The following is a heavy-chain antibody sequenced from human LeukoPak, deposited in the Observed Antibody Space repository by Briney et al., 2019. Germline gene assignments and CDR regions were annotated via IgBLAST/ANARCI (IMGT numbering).Heavy chain of an antibody. V-gene: IGHV3-48*03. CDR3: ARVRVDSMDV. CDR2: ISSSGSTI. Sequence: GGSLRLSCAASGFTFSSYEMNWVRQAPGKGLEWVSYISSSGSTIYYADSVKGRFTISRDNAKNSLYLQMNSLRAEDTAVYYCARVRVDSMDVWGQGTTVTVSS. J-gene: IGHJ6*02. CDR1: GFTFSSYE. D-gene: IGHD3/OR15-3a*01.